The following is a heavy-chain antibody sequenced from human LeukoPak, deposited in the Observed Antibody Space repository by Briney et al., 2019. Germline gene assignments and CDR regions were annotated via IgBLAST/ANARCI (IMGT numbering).Heavy chain of an antibody. D-gene: IGHD2-15*01. J-gene: IGHJ5*02. CDR3: ARVKGYCSGGSCFWFDP. Sequence: ASETLSLTCTVSGGSISSGGYYWSWIRQHPGKGLEWIGYTYYSGSTYYNPSLKSRVTISVDTSKNQFSLKLSSVTAADTAVYYCARVKGYCSGGSCFWFDPWGQGTLVTVSS. CDR1: GGSISSGGYY. CDR2: TYYSGST. V-gene: IGHV4-31*03.